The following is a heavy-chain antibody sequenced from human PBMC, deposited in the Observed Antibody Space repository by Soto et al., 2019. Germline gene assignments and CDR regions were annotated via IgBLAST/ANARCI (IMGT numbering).Heavy chain of an antibody. V-gene: IGHV4-31*03. CDR1: GGSISSGGYY. CDR3: TDIEVVGGATGCNDMDV. D-gene: IGHD2-2*01. CDR2: IYYSGST. J-gene: IGHJ6*02. Sequence: SETLSLTCTVSGGSISSGGYYWSWVRQHPGKGLEWIGYIYYSGSTYYNPSLKSRVTISVDTSKNQFSLKLSSVTAADTAVYQGTDIEVVGGATGCNDMDVWGQGTTVTVSS.